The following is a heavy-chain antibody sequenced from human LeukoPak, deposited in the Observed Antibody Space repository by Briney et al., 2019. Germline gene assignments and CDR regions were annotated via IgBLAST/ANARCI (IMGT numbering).Heavy chain of an antibody. D-gene: IGHD1-26*01. V-gene: IGHV3-23*01. J-gene: IGHJ4*02. CDR2: ISGSGGST. CDR3: TRDMQGSRLYLVGSQND. Sequence: GGSLRPSCAASGFTFSSYAMSWVRQAPGKGLEWVSAISGSGGSTYYADSVKGRFTIPRDNSKNTLYLQMNSLRAEDSALYYCTRDMQGSRLYLVGSQNDWGQGTLVTVSS. CDR1: GFTFSSYA.